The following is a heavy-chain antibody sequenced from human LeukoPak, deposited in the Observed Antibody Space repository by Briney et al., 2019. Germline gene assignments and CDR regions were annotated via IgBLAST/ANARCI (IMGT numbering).Heavy chain of an antibody. V-gene: IGHV3-7*01. Sequence: GGSLRLSCAASGFTFSSYWMSWVRQAPGQGLEWVANIKQDGSEKYYVDSVKGRFTISRDNAKNSLYLQMNSLRAEDTSVYYCARGVTASYYYYMDVWGKGTTVTISS. D-gene: IGHD2-21*02. CDR2: IKQDGSEK. CDR1: GFTFSSYW. CDR3: ARGVTASYYYYMDV. J-gene: IGHJ6*03.